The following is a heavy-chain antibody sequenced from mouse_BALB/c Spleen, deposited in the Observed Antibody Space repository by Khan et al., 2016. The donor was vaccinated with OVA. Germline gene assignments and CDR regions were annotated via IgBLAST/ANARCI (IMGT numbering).Heavy chain of an antibody. CDR2: ISYGGST. J-gene: IGHJ4*01. CDR1: GYSITSDYA. V-gene: IGHV3-2*02. Sequence: EVQLQESGPGLVKPSQSLSLTCTVTGYSITSDYAWDWIRQFPGNKLEWMGYISYGGSTSYNPSLKSRISITRDTSKNQFFLQLNSVTTEDTATYYCARKNYYGYAMVYWGQGTSVTVSS. D-gene: IGHD1-1*01. CDR3: ARKNYYGYAMVY.